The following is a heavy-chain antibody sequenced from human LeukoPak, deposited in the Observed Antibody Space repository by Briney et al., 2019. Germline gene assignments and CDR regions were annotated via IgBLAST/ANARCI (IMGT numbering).Heavy chain of an antibody. D-gene: IGHD3-10*01. Sequence: GGSLRLSCVASGFSFSSYAMNWVRQAPGKGLEWVSSLSDSGANTYYADSVKGRFTISRDNSKNTLHLQMNSLRAEDTAVYYCARDFRAAFDPWGQGTLVTVSS. CDR3: ARDFRAAFDP. CDR1: GFSFSSYA. J-gene: IGHJ5*02. V-gene: IGHV3-23*01. CDR2: LSDSGANT.